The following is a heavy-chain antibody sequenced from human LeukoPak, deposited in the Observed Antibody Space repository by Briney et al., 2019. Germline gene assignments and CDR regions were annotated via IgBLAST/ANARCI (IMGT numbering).Heavy chain of an antibody. D-gene: IGHD2-2*03. J-gene: IGHJ4*02. Sequence: PGRSLRLSCAASGFTFSSYGMHWVRQAPGKGLEWVAVIRFDGSSKYYADSVKGRFTISRDNSKNTLYLQMKSLRPEDTAVYFCARGDGYCSSASCSGNWGQGTLVTVSS. V-gene: IGHV3-30*19. CDR1: GFTFSSYG. CDR3: ARGDGYCSSASCSGN. CDR2: IRFDGSSK.